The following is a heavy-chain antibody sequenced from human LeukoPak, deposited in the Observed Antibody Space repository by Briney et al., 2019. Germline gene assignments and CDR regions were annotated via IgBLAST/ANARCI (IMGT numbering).Heavy chain of an antibody. CDR1: GYNFANYD. D-gene: IGHD3-10*01. J-gene: IGHJ6*03. V-gene: IGHV1-8*01. CDR3: ARGSTPENHNFRGGFYYFHYYYLDV. CDR2: LNPHSGDT. Sequence: ASVRVSCKASGYNFANYDVNWVRQAPGRGLEWMGRLNPHSGDTASAQKFQGRVIMTGDTSISTAYMELTSLTSEDTAVYFCARGSTPENHNFRGGFYYFHYYYLDVWGRGTTVIVSS.